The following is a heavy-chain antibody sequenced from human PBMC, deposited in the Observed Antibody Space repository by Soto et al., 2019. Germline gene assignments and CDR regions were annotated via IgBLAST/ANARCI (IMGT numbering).Heavy chain of an antibody. Sequence: PGGSLRLSCAASGFTFSSYWMSWVRQAPGKGLEWVANIKQDGSEKYYADSVKGRFTISRDNSKNTLYLQMNSLRAEDTAVYYCATPVVPAANFDYWGQGTLVTVSS. J-gene: IGHJ4*02. V-gene: IGHV3-7*01. CDR2: IKQDGSEK. CDR3: ATPVVPAANFDY. D-gene: IGHD2-2*01. CDR1: GFTFSSYW.